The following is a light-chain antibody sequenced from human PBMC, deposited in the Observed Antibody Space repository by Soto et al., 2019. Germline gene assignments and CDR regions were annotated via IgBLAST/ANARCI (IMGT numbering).Light chain of an antibody. CDR2: GAS. J-gene: IGKJ1*01. CDR3: QQYNDWPRT. Sequence: EIVMTQSPATLSVSPGERATLSCRASQSVSSNLVWYQQKPGQAPRLLIYGASTRATGIPARFSGSGSGTEFTLTISSLQSEDFAFYYCQQYNDWPRTFGHGTKVEVK. V-gene: IGKV3-15*01. CDR1: QSVSSN.